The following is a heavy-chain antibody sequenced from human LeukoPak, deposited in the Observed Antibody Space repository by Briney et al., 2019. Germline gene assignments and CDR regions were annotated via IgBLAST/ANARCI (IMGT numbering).Heavy chain of an antibody. CDR3: ARGPDYDILADYFDY. CDR2: ISYDGSNK. Sequence: PGGSLRLSCAASGFTFSSYGMHWVRRAPGKGLEWVAVISYDGSNKYYADSVKGRFTISRDNSKNTLFLQMNSLRPEDTAVYYCARGPDYDILADYFDYWGQGTLVTVSS. D-gene: IGHD3-9*01. J-gene: IGHJ4*02. V-gene: IGHV3-30*03. CDR1: GFTFSSYG.